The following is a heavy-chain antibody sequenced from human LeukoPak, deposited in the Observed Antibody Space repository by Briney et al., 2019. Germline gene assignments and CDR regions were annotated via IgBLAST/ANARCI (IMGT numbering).Heavy chain of an antibody. V-gene: IGHV3-7*01. CDR2: IEQDRSEK. Sequence: GGSLRLSCAASGLTFSSYWGNWVRQAPGKGLEWVANIEQDRSEKNYVDSVKGRFTISRDNAENSLYLQMNSLRVEDTAVYYCVGGIGWLPDYWGQGTLVTVSS. J-gene: IGHJ4*02. CDR3: VGGIGWLPDY. D-gene: IGHD6-19*01. CDR1: GLTFSSYW.